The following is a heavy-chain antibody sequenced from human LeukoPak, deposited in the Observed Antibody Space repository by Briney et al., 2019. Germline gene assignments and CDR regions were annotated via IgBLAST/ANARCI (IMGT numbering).Heavy chain of an antibody. V-gene: IGHV4-59*08. Sequence: PSETLSLTCTVSGGSISSYYWSWIRQPPGQGLEWIGYIYYSGSTNQNPSLKSRVTISVDTSKNQFSLKLSSVTAADTAVYYCATTSSGWSTGYFQHWARAPWSPSPQ. J-gene: IGHJ1*01. CDR1: GGSISSYY. CDR2: IYYSGST. CDR3: ATTSSGWSTGYFQH. D-gene: IGHD6-19*01.